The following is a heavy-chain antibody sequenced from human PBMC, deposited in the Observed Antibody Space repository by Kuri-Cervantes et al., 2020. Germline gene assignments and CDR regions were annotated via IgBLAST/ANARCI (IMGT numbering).Heavy chain of an antibody. V-gene: IGHV3-7*03. J-gene: IGHJ4*02. Sequence: AGSLTLSCAASGFTFSSYWKSWGRQGQGKGLEWVANIKQDGSEKYYVDSAKGRFTISRDNAKNSLYLQMNSLRAEDTAVYYCARDRLRGTSCMGYWGQGTLVTVSS. D-gene: IGHD2-2*01. CDR3: ARDRLRGTSCMGY. CDR2: IKQDGSEK. CDR1: GFTFSSYW.